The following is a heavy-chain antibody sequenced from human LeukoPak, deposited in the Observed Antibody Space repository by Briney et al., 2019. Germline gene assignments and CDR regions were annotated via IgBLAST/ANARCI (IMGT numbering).Heavy chain of an antibody. CDR1: GVPFSNYC. CDR3: ARAEKVERATLTFNWVRPERRYYSGLDV. CDR2: TDHDGDA. Sequence: SETLSLTCAIHGVPFSNYCWSWIRQSPGRELEWIVDTDHDGDATHNPSLRSRIGTAIDTSKNQFSLRLNSVTAADTAVYYCARAEKVERATLTFNWVRPERRYYSGLDVWGQGSAVIVSS. V-gene: IGHV4-34*01. J-gene: IGHJ6*02. D-gene: IGHD1-14*01.